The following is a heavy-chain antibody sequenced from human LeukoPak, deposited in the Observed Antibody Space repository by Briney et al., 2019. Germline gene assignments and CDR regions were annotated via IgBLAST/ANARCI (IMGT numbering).Heavy chain of an antibody. CDR1: GFTFSSYS. D-gene: IGHD6-13*01. CDR3: AIAAAGPLESY. Sequence: GGSLRLSCAASGFTFSSYSMNWVRQAPGRGLEWVSSISSSSSYIYYADSVKGRFTISRDNAKNSLYLQMNSLRAEDTAVYYCAIAAAGPLESYWGLGTLVTVSS. V-gene: IGHV3-21*01. CDR2: ISSSSSYI. J-gene: IGHJ4*02.